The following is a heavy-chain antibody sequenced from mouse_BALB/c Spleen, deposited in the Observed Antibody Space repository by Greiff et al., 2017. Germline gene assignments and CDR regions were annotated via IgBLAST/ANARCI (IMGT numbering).Heavy chain of an antibody. Sequence: EVHLVESGGGLVQPGGSLKLSCAASGFTFSSYTMSWVRQTPEKRLECVAYISNGGDNTYYPDTVKGRFTISRDNAKNTLFLQMSSLKSEDTAMYYCARHGYSAMEYWGQGTSVTVSS. J-gene: IGHJ4*01. CDR2: ISNGGDNT. V-gene: IGHV5-12-2*01. CDR1: GFTFSSYT. CDR3: ARHGYSAMEY.